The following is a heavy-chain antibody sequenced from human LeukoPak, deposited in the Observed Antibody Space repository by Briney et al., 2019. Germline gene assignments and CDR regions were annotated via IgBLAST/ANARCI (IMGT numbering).Heavy chain of an antibody. J-gene: IGHJ4*02. CDR3: AKDPYDSSGYFSFDY. D-gene: IGHD3-22*01. CDR2: ISYDGSNK. Sequence: GGSLRLSCAASGFTFSSYGMHWVRQAPGKGLEWVAVISYDGSNKYYADSVKGRFTISRDNSKNTLYLQMNSPRAEDTAVYYCAKDPYDSSGYFSFDYWGQGTLVTVSS. V-gene: IGHV3-30*18. CDR1: GFTFSSYG.